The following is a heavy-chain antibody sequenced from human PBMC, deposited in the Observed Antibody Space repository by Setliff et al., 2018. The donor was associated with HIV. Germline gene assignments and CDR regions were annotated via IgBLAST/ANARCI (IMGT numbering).Heavy chain of an antibody. V-gene: IGHV3-30*04. CDR1: EFAFSSYS. D-gene: IGHD2-8*01. Sequence: GGSLRLSCAASEFAFSSYSMHWVRQAPGKGLEWVAAMSYDGRHKYYADSVKGRFTISRDNSKNTLYVEMNSLRPDDTAVYYCATDRFFVANYWGPGTLVTVSS. J-gene: IGHJ4*02. CDR3: ATDRFFVANY. CDR2: MSYDGRHK.